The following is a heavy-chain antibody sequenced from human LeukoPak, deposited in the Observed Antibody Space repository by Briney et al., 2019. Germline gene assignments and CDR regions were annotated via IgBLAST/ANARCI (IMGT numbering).Heavy chain of an antibody. V-gene: IGHV3-23*01. CDR3: AKDRYYGSGNYDY. D-gene: IGHD3-10*01. CDR2: ISGSGAGT. CDR1: GFTFSTYA. J-gene: IGHJ4*02. Sequence: GGSLRLSCAASGFTFSTYAMSWVRQAPGKGLECVSAISGSGAGTYYADSVKGRFTISRDNSKNTLYLQMHSLRAEDTAVYYCAKDRYYGSGNYDYWGQGTLVTVSS.